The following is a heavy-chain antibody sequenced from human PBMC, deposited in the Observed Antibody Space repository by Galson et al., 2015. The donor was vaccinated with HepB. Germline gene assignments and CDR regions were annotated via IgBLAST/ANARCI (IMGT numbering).Heavy chain of an antibody. CDR2: IKTKSEGGTT. J-gene: IGHJ4*02. V-gene: IGHV3-15*01. CDR1: GFTFGEAW. Sequence: SLRLSCAASGFTFGEAWMSWVRQAPGKGLEWVGRIKTKSEGGTTDYAAPVKGRFTISRDDSKNTLFLQMKSLKTEDTAVYYCARLVGRRFWGQGTMVTVSS. D-gene: IGHD1-14*01. CDR3: ARLVGRRF.